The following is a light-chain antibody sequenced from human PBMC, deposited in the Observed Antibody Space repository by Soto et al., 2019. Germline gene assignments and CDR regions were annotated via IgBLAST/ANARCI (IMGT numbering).Light chain of an antibody. CDR2: GAS. CDR3: QQYNHWPRT. J-gene: IGKJ1*01. CDR1: QSVSSY. V-gene: IGKV3-15*01. Sequence: VMKQSQATLSVSPGERATLSCRASQSVSSYLAWYQQKPGQAPRLLIYGASTRATDIPARFSGSGSGTEFTLTISSLQSEDSGVYYCQQYNHWPRTFGQGTKVDIK.